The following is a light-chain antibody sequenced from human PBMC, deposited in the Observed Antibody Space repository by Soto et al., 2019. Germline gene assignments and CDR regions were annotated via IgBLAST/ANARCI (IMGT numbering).Light chain of an antibody. CDR1: QIISSY. CDR3: HQSYSTPSIT. J-gene: IGKJ5*01. V-gene: IGKV1-39*01. CDR2: AAS. Sequence: DIQMTPPTSSLSGSVGYRVTITCRVSQIISSYLNWYQQKPGKAPKLLIYAASSLQSGVPSRFSGSGSGTDFTLTISSLQPEDFATYYCHQSYSTPSITFGQGTRLEI.